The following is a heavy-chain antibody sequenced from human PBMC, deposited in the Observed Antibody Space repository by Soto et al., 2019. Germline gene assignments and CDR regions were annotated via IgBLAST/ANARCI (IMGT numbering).Heavy chain of an antibody. V-gene: IGHV4-59*01. CDR3: ARRDGDYPRRYYFDS. Sequence: ASETLSLTCTVSGDSINSDNWSWIRQSPGRGLEWIGHVSNGGVNYINTSLKGRVTISTDTSKNQFFLNLSSVTAADTAFYFCARRDGDYPRRYYFDSWGHGTLVTVSS. CDR1: GDSINSDN. J-gene: IGHJ4*01. D-gene: IGHD4-17*01. CDR2: VSNGGVN.